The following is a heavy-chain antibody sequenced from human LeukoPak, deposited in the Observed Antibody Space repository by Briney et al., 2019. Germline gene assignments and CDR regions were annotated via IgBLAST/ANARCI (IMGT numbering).Heavy chain of an antibody. D-gene: IGHD3-16*02. Sequence: SETLSLTCTVSGGPISSYYWSWIRQPPGKGLEWIGYIYYSGSTNYNPSLKSRVTISVDTSKNQFSLKLSSVTAADTAVYYCARHGGGSSDYVWGSYRQFDYWGQGTLVTVSS. CDR2: IYYSGST. V-gene: IGHV4-59*08. CDR1: GGPISSYY. J-gene: IGHJ4*02. CDR3: ARHGGGSSDYVWGSYRQFDY.